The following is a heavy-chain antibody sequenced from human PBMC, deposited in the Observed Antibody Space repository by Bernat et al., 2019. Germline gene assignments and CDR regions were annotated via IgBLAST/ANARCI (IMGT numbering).Heavy chain of an antibody. CDR3: ARWAGRYCSSTSCYYYYYGMDV. CDR2: INHSGST. D-gene: IGHD2-2*01. J-gene: IGHJ6*02. V-gene: IGHV4-34*01. Sequence: QVQLQQWGAGLLKPSETLSLTCAVYGGSFSGYYWSWIRQPPGKGLEWIGEINHSGSTNYNPSLKSRVTISVDTSKNQFSLKLSSVTAADTAVHYCARWAGRYCSSTSCYYYYYGMDVWGQGTTVTVSS. CDR1: GGSFSGYY.